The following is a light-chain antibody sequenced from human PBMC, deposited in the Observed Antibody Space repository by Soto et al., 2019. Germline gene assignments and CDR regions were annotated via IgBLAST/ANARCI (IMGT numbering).Light chain of an antibody. CDR1: QSINSW. Sequence: DIQMTQSPSTLSASVGDRVTITCRASQSINSWLAWYQQKPGKAPKLLIYQASTLESGVPSRFSGSGSGTDFTLTISSLQPDDSASYFCQQYESYSPYTFGQGTKLEIK. J-gene: IGKJ2*01. CDR3: QQYESYSPYT. CDR2: QAS. V-gene: IGKV1-5*03.